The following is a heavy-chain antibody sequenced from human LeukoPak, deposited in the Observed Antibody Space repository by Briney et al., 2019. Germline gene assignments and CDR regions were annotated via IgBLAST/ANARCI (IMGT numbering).Heavy chain of an antibody. D-gene: IGHD5-24*01. CDR1: GGSISSYY. J-gene: IGHJ4*02. CDR2: IYYSGST. CDR3: ARLQMATISGPWRHFDY. Sequence: SETLSLTCTVSGGSISSYYWSWIRQPPGKGLEWIGYIYYSGSTNYNPSLKSRVTMSVDTSKNQFSLKLSSVSAADTAVYYCARLQMATISGPWRHFDYWGQGTLVTVSS. V-gene: IGHV4-59*01.